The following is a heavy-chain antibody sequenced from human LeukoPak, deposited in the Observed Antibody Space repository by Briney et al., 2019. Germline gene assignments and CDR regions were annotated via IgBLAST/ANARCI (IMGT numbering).Heavy chain of an antibody. CDR2: IYTSGST. Sequence: SETLSLTCTVSGGSISSYYWSWIRQPAGKGLEWIGRIYTSGSTNYSPSLKSRVTMSVDTSKNQFSLKLSSVTAADTAVYYCARDLILWDSSGYFDYWGQGTLVTVSS. D-gene: IGHD3-22*01. J-gene: IGHJ4*02. CDR1: GGSISSYY. V-gene: IGHV4-4*07. CDR3: ARDLILWDSSGYFDY.